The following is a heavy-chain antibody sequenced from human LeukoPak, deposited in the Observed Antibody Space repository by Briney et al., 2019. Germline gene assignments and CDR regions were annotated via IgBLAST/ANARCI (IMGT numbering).Heavy chain of an antibody. J-gene: IGHJ3*02. Sequence: SVKVSCKASGGTFSSYAISWVRQAPGQGLEWMGGIIPIFGTANYAQKFQGRVTITADESTSTTYMELSSLRSEDTAVYYCARPRSGYCSGGSCQEVGAFDIWGQGTMVTVSS. CDR2: IIPIFGTA. CDR1: GGTFSSYA. V-gene: IGHV1-69*13. D-gene: IGHD2-15*01. CDR3: ARPRSGYCSGGSCQEVGAFDI.